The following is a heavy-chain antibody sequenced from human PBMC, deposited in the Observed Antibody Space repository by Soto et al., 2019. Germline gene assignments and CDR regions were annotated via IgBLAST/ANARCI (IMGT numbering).Heavy chain of an antibody. Sequence: GSLRLSCAASGFRFNSYAMRWVRQAPGKGLEWVSGISAVYERTSYAGSVKGRFSISRDSSKNTVYLQMSSLRGEDTALYYCAKGRSGEYYYYAMDVWGPGTTVTVSS. V-gene: IGHV3-23*01. J-gene: IGHJ6*02. D-gene: IGHD6-25*01. CDR2: ISAVYERT. CDR3: AKGRSGEYYYYAMDV. CDR1: GFRFNSYA.